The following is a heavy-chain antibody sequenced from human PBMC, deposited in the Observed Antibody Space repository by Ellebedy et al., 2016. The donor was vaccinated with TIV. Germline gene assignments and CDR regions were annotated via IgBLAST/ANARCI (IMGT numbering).Heavy chain of an antibody. CDR2: INHSGST. J-gene: IGHJ3*02. Sequence: SETLSLXXAVSGGSISSSNWWSWVRQPPGKGLEWIGEINHSGSTNYNPSLKSRVTISVDTSKNQFSLKLSSVTAADTAVYYCARLWSRSGHTRRAFDIWGQGTMVTVSS. CDR1: GGSISSSNW. CDR3: ARLWSRSGHTRRAFDI. V-gene: IGHV4-4*02. D-gene: IGHD2-15*01.